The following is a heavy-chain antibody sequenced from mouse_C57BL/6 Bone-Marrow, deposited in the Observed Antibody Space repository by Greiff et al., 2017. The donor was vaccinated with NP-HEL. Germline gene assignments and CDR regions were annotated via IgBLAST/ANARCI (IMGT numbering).Heavy chain of an antibody. D-gene: IGHD1-1*01. V-gene: IGHV1-36*01. Sequence: VQLKESGPVLVKPGPSVKISCKASGFTFTDYYMHWVKQSHGKSLEWIGLVYPYNGGTSYNQKFKGKATLTVDTSSSTAYMELNSLTSEDSAVYNCARAPPFYYGSSYGYFDVWGTGTTVTVSS. CDR3: ARAPPFYYGSSYGYFDV. CDR2: VYPYNGGT. CDR1: GFTFTDYY. J-gene: IGHJ1*03.